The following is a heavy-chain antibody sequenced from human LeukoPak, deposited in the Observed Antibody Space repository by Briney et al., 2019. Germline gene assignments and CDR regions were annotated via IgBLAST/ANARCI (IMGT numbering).Heavy chain of an antibody. Sequence: SETLSLTCTVSGGSLRTYYWSWIRQPPGKGLEWIGYIYYTGSTNYNPSLKSRATISVDASNNQFSLKLSSVTAADTAVYYCARHPSAVAGKTFDCWGQGTLVTASS. J-gene: IGHJ4*02. CDR2: IYYTGST. CDR3: ARHPSAVAGKTFDC. D-gene: IGHD6-19*01. CDR1: GGSLRTYY. V-gene: IGHV4-59*08.